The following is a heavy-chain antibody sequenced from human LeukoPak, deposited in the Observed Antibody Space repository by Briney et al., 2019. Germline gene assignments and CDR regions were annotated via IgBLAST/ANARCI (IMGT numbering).Heavy chain of an antibody. V-gene: IGHV3-23*01. CDR1: GFTFSSYA. CDR2: ISGSGGST. Sequence: GGSLRLSCAASGFTFSSYAMSWVRQAPGKGLEWVSAISGSGGSTYYADSVKGRFTISRDNSKNTLYLQMNSLRAEGTAVYYSAKDILGVVITHLDYWGQGTLVTVSS. CDR3: AKDILGVVITHLDY. D-gene: IGHD3-22*01. J-gene: IGHJ4*02.